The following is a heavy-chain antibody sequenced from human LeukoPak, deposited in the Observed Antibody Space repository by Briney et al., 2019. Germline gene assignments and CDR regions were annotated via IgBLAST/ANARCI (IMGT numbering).Heavy chain of an antibody. CDR1: GFTFSSYS. CDR2: ISSSSSYI. J-gene: IGHJ3*02. D-gene: IGHD2-8*01. CDR3: AKVATKGDAFDI. V-gene: IGHV3-21*01. Sequence: GGSLRLSCAASGFTFSSYSMTWVRQAPGKGLEWVSSISSSSSYIYYADSVKGRFTISRDNAKNSLYLQMNSLRAEDTAVYYCAKVATKGDAFDIWGQGTMVTVSS.